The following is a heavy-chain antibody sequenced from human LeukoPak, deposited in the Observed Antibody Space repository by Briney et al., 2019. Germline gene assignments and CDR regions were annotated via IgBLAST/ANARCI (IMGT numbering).Heavy chain of an antibody. CDR3: ARVKDYGGYGDY. D-gene: IGHD5-12*01. CDR2: ISAYNGNT. CDR1: GYTFTSYG. J-gene: IGHJ4*02. Sequence: ASVKVSCKASGYTFTSYGISWVRQAPGQGLEWMGWISAYNGNTNYAQKFQGRVTMTTDTSTSTAYMELRSLRSDDTAVYYCARVKDYGGYGDYWGQGTLVTVSS. V-gene: IGHV1-18*01.